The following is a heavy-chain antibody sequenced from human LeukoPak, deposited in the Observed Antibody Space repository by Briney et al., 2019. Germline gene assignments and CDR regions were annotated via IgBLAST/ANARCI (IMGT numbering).Heavy chain of an antibody. Sequence: PGGSLRLSCAASGFTFSSYWMHWIRQAPGKGLVWVSRINSDGSSTSYADSVKGRFTISRDNSKNSLYLQMNSLRTEDTALYYCAKETSSWGQGTLVTVSS. CDR3: AKETSS. CDR2: INSDGSST. V-gene: IGHV3-74*01. CDR1: GFTFSSYW. J-gene: IGHJ5*02.